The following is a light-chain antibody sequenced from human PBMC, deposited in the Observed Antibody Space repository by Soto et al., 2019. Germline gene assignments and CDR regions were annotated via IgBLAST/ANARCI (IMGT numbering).Light chain of an antibody. J-gene: IGKJ1*01. V-gene: IGKV3-15*01. CDR2: GAS. CDR1: QTVGSY. Sequence: EIVMTQSPATLSVSPGERATLSCRASQTVGSYLAWYQQKPGQAPRLLIYGASTRATGIPARVSGSGSGTEFTPPLSNLPSESFSVFYLHQYCNWPPWTFGQGTKVEIK. CDR3: HQYCNWPPWT.